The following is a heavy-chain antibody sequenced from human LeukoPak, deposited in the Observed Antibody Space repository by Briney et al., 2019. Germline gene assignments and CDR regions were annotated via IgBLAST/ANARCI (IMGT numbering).Heavy chain of an antibody. J-gene: IGHJ4*02. Sequence: ASVKVSCKASGYTFSDFGITWVRQAPGQGLEWMGWINPNSGGTNYAQKFQGRVTMTRDTSISTAYMELSRLRSDDTAVYYCARAYYYDSSDYTFDYWGQGTLVTVSS. CDR2: INPNSGGT. CDR1: GYTFSDFG. CDR3: ARAYYYDSSDYTFDY. D-gene: IGHD3-22*01. V-gene: IGHV1-2*02.